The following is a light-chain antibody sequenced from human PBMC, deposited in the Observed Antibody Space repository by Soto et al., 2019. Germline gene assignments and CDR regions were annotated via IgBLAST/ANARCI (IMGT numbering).Light chain of an antibody. V-gene: IGKV1-17*01. CDR3: QQYNSHYT. Sequence: IWMTQSPSLLSASTGDRVTITCRASQGIRNDLGWYKHKPGKAPKLLIYKASSLESGVPSRFSGSGSGTEFTLTIRSLKPDDFATYYCQQYNSHYTFGQGTRREIK. J-gene: IGKJ5*01. CDR1: QGIRND. CDR2: KAS.